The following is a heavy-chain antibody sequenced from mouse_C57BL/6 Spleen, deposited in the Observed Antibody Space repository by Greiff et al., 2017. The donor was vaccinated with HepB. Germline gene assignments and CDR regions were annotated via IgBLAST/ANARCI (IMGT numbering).Heavy chain of an antibody. D-gene: IGHD1-1*01. V-gene: IGHV1-80*01. CDR3: ARLITTVVATLGRYYFDY. Sequence: VQLQQSGAELVKPGASVKISCKASGYAFSSYWMNWVKQRPGKGLEWIGQIYPGDGDTNYNGKFKGKATLTADKSSSTAYMQLSSLTSEDSAVYFCARLITTVVATLGRYYFDYWGQGTTLTVSS. CDR2: IYPGDGDT. CDR1: GYAFSSYW. J-gene: IGHJ2*01.